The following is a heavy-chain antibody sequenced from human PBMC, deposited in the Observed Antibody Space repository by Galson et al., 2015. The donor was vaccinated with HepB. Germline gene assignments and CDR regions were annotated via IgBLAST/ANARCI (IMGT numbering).Heavy chain of an antibody. Sequence: LSLTCTVSGGSISSYYWSWIRQPPGKGLEWIGYIYCSGNTNYNPSLQSRVSLSVDTSQNQFSLKLRSVTAADTAVYYCARLYRQYYYGLDVWGQGTTVTVSS. V-gene: IGHV4-59*08. J-gene: IGHJ6*02. CDR3: ARLYRQYYYGLDV. CDR2: IYCSGNT. D-gene: IGHD4-11*01. CDR1: GGSISSYY.